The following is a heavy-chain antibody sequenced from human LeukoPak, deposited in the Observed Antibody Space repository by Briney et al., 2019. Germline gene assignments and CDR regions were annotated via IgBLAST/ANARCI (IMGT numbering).Heavy chain of an antibody. V-gene: IGHV3-74*01. CDR1: GSTFSSYW. J-gene: IGHJ4*02. D-gene: IGHD2-2*01. CDR2: INSDGSST. CDR3: ARVRVDCSSTSCYLYFDY. Sequence: GGSLRLSCAASGSTFSSYWMHWVRQAPGKGLVWVSRINSDGSSTSYADSVKGRFTIPRDNAKNTLYLQMNSLRAEDTAVYYCARVRVDCSSTSCYLYFDYWGQGTLVTVSS.